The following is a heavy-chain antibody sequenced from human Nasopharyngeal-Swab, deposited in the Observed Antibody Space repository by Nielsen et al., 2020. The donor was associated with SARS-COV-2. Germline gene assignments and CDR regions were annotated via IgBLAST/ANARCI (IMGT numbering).Heavy chain of an antibody. CDR2: INHSGST. J-gene: IGHJ6*02. V-gene: IGHV4-34*01. CDR1: GGSFSGYY. Sequence: ESLKISCAVYGGSFSGYYWSWIRQPPGKGLEWIGEINHSGSTNYNPSLKSRVTISVDTSKNQFSLKLSSVTAADTAVYYCARGGYYGSGSPYPSYYYGMDVWGQGTTVTVSS. D-gene: IGHD3-10*01. CDR3: ARGGYYGSGSPYPSYYYGMDV.